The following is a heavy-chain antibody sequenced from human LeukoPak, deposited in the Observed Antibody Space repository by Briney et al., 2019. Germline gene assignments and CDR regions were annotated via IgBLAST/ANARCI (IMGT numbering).Heavy chain of an antibody. CDR3: TKEITFEGIILGTLDH. Sequence: GGSLRPSCAASGFTFSIYNMNWVRQAPGKGLEWVSSITSSSDYIYYADSVKGRFAISRDNSKNTLYLRMNSLRAEDTAKYYCTKEITFEGIILGTLDHWGQGSLVTVAS. CDR2: ITSSSDYI. CDR1: GFTFSIYN. J-gene: IGHJ4*02. D-gene: IGHD3-16*01. V-gene: IGHV3-21*04.